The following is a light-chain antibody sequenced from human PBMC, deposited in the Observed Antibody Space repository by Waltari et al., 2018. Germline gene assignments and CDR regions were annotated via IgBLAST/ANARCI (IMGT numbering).Light chain of an antibody. CDR1: SSDVGGHDY. J-gene: IGLJ2*01. V-gene: IGLV2-14*03. CDR2: DVN. CDR3: SSYSTSSSLIL. Sequence: QSALSQPASVSGSPGQSIPIPCTGASSDVGGHDYVSWYQQHPGKAPKLIIRDVNNRPSGVSNRFSGSKSGNTASLTISGLQAEDEADYYCSSYSTSSSLILFGEGTKVTVL.